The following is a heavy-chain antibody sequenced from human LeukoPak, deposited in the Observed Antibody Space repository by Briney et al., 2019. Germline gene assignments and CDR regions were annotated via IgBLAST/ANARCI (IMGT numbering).Heavy chain of an antibody. CDR2: INTNTGDP. J-gene: IGHJ4*02. Sequence: ASVKVSCKASGYTFTSYAMNWVRQAPGQGLEWMGWINTNTGDPTYAQGFTGRFVFSLDTSVSTAYLQITSLKAEDTAVYYCAKGYSSGWYGFDYWGQGTLVTVSS. CDR3: AKGYSSGWYGFDY. V-gene: IGHV7-4-1*02. D-gene: IGHD6-19*01. CDR1: GYTFTSYA.